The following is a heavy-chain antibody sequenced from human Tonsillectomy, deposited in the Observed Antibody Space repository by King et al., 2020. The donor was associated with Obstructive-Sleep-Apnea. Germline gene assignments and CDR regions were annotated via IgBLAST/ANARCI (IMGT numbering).Heavy chain of an antibody. V-gene: IGHV3-23*04. J-gene: IGHJ4*02. CDR3: AKDSMDYDSLTGPVDY. D-gene: IGHD3-9*01. Sequence: EVQLVESGGGLVQPGGSLRLSCAGSGFTFRSYAMSWVRQAPGKGLEWVSGISGSGGSTYYADSVKGRFTISRDNSKNTVYLQMNSLRAEDTAVYYCAKDSMDYDSLTGPVDYWGQGTQVTVSS. CDR1: GFTFRSYA. CDR2: ISGSGGST.